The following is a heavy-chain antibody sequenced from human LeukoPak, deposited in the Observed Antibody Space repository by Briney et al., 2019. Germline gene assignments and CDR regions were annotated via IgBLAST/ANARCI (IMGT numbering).Heavy chain of an antibody. CDR1: GFTFSSYA. V-gene: IGHV3-23*01. CDR3: AKDKSPHITMVRGVISY. CDR2: ISGSGGST. J-gene: IGHJ4*02. D-gene: IGHD3-10*01. Sequence: GGALRLSCVASGFTFSSYAMSWVRQAPGRGLEWVSAISGSGGSTYYADSAKGRFTISRDNSKNTLYLQMNSLRAEDTAVYYSAKDKSPHITMVRGVISYWGQGTLVTVSS.